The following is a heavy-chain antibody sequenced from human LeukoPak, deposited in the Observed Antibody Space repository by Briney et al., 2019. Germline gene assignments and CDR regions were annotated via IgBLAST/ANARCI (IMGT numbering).Heavy chain of an antibody. J-gene: IGHJ3*02. CDR3: ERENSSGQNDYFDI. D-gene: IGHD3-22*01. CDR1: GYTFTGYH. V-gene: IGHV1-2*02. CDR2: INPNSGGT. Sequence: ASVKVSCKASGYTFTGYHIHWVRQAPGQGLEWMACINPNSGGTTYAQKFQGRVTMTRETSISTAYMELSRLRSDDKAVYYCERENSSGQNDYFDIWGQGTMVIVSS.